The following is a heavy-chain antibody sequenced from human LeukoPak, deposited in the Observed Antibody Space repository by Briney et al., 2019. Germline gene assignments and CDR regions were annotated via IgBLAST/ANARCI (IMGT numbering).Heavy chain of an antibody. CDR3: ARDLTFYDSSGYGY. Sequence: PGGSLRLSCAASGFTFSSYGMRWVRQAPGKGLGWVAVIWYDGSNKYYAASVKGRFTISGENSKNSLYLQRNVLRAEDTAVYYCARDLTFYDSSGYGYWGQGTLVTVSS. CDR1: GFTFSSYG. D-gene: IGHD3-22*01. V-gene: IGHV3-33*01. J-gene: IGHJ4*02. CDR2: IWYDGSNK.